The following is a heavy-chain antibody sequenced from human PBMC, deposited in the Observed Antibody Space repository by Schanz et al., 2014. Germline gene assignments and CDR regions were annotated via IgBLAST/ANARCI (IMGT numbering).Heavy chain of an antibody. V-gene: IGHV3-21*01. J-gene: IGHJ4*02. CDR3: ASIGVMVGVAGTRADY. Sequence: EVHLVESGGGLVKRGGSLRLSCAASGFTISSYSMNWVRQAPGKGLEWVSSISSSGNYIYYADSVKGRFSISRDNAKNSRSLQMNRLRAEDAALYYCASIGVMVGVAGTRADYWGQGTLVTVSS. CDR1: GFTISSYS. CDR2: ISSSGNYI. D-gene: IGHD6-19*01.